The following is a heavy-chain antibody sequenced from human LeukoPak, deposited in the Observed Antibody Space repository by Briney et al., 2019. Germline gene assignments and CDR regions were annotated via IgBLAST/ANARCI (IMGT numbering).Heavy chain of an antibody. D-gene: IGHD2-21*02. CDR3: AKESRHCGGDCFSLLDC. CDR1: GFTFSSYS. V-gene: IGHV3-23*01. CDR2: ISGAGNT. J-gene: IGHJ4*02. Sequence: GGSLGLSCAASGFTFSSYSISWVRQAPGKGLHWVSLISGAGNTSYAASVKGRFTISRDNSKNTLYLQMNSLRAEDTAVYYCAKESRHCGGDCFSLLDCWGQGTLVTVSS.